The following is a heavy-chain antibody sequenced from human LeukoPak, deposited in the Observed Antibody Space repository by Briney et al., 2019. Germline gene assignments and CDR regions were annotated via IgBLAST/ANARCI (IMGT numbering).Heavy chain of an antibody. CDR2: IYGGGET. Sequence: GGSLRLSCAASGLIVSSNYMSWVRQAPGKGLEWVSVIYGGGETYYADSVKGRFTISRDNSKNTLYLQMNSLRAEDTAVYYCVRDQREGSAWSWYFQHWGQGTLVTVSS. CDR3: VRDQREGSAWSWYFQH. D-gene: IGHD6-19*01. V-gene: IGHV3-53*05. J-gene: IGHJ1*01. CDR1: GLIVSSNY.